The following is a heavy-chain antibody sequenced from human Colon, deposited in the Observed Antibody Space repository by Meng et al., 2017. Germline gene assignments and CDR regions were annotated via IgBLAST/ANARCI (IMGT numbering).Heavy chain of an antibody. CDR1: GYTFTSYG. D-gene: IGHD3-22*01. CDR3: ARWFDFHDSSGYYYPLDY. Sequence: ASVKVSCKASGYTFTSYGISWVRQASGQGLEWMGWISAYNGVTKYAQRFQGRVTLTTDTSTTTAHMELRSLRSDDTAVYYRARWFDFHDSSGYYYPLDYWGQGTLVTVSS. J-gene: IGHJ4*02. CDR2: ISAYNGVT. V-gene: IGHV1-18*01.